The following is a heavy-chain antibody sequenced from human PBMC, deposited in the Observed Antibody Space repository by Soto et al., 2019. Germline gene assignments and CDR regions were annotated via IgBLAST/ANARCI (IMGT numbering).Heavy chain of an antibody. CDR1: GFTFSSYS. CDR3: ARGGGGGGTIFGVVIPHYYYYYYMDV. D-gene: IGHD3-3*01. J-gene: IGHJ6*03. CDR2: ISSSSYI. Sequence: GGSLRLSCAASGFTFSSYSMNWVRQAPGKGLEWVSSISSSSYIYYADSVKGRFTISRDNAKNSLYLQMTSLRAEDTAVYYCARGGGGGGTIFGVVIPHYYYYYYMDVWGKGTTVTVSS. V-gene: IGHV3-21*01.